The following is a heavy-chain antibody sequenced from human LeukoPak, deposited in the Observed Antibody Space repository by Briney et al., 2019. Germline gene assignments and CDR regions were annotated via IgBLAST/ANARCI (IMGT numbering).Heavy chain of an antibody. Sequence: GGSLRLSCAASGFTFSSNAMTWVRQASGKGLEWVSAIHGSDDNTHYADSVKGRFTISRDKSKNTLYLQMNSLRADDTAVYYCAKDLLRWSFDYWGQGTLVTVSS. CDR1: GFTFSSNA. V-gene: IGHV3-23*01. CDR2: IHGSDDNT. J-gene: IGHJ4*02. CDR3: AKDLLRWSFDY. D-gene: IGHD4-23*01.